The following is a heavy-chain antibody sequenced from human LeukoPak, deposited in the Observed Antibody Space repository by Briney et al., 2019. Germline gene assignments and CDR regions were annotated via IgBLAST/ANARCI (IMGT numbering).Heavy chain of an antibody. Sequence: GGSLRLSCAASGFTFSSYAMHWVRQAPGKGLEWVAVISYDGSNKYYADSVKGRFTISRDNSKNTLYLQMNSLRAEDTAVYYCARGRAVAAGALDYWGQGTLVTVSS. CDR1: GFTFSSYA. J-gene: IGHJ4*02. CDR3: ARGRAVAAGALDY. V-gene: IGHV3-30-3*01. CDR2: ISYDGSNK. D-gene: IGHD6-19*01.